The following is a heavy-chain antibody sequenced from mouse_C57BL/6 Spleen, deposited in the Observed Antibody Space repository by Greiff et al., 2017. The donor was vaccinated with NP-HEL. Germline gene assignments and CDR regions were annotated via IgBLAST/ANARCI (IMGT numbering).Heavy chain of an antibody. CDR3: ARGSTFAY. Sequence: EVQLQESGPELVKPGASVKISCKASGYSFTGYYMHWVKQSSEKSLEWIGEINPSTGGTSYNQKFKGKATLTVDKSSSTAYMQLKSLTSEDSAVYYCARGSTFAYWGQGTLVTVSA. V-gene: IGHV1-43*01. CDR1: GYSFTGYY. J-gene: IGHJ3*01. CDR2: INPSTGGT.